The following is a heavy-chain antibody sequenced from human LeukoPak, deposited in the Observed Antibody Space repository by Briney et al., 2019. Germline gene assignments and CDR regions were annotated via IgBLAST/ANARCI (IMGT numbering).Heavy chain of an antibody. V-gene: IGHV4-59*01. D-gene: IGHD6-13*01. J-gene: IGHJ2*01. Sequence: PSETLSLTCTVSGGSISSYYWSWIRQPPGKGLEWIGYIYYSGSTNYNPSLKSRVTISVDTSKNQFSLKLSSVTAADTAVYYCARDKASSSWYWYFDLWGRGTLVTVSS. CDR2: IYYSGST. CDR1: GGSISSYY. CDR3: ARDKASSSWYWYFDL.